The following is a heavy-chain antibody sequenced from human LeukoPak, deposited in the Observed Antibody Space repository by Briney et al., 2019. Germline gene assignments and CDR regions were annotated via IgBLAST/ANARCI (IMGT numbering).Heavy chain of an antibody. Sequence: GGSLRLSCAASGFTFSSYGMHWVRQAPGKGREWVAVIWYDGSNKYYADSVKGRFTISRDNSKNTLYLQMNSLRAEDTAVYYCARDAGRVIDYWGQGTLVTVSS. D-gene: IGHD6-13*01. V-gene: IGHV3-33*01. CDR2: IWYDGSNK. CDR3: ARDAGRVIDY. CDR1: GFTFSSYG. J-gene: IGHJ4*02.